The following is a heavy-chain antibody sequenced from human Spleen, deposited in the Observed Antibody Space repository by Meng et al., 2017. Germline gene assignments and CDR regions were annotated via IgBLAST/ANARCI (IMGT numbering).Heavy chain of an antibody. CDR2: ISDSGGST. V-gene: IGHV3-23*01. CDR1: GFTFRDYA. J-gene: IGHJ4*02. D-gene: IGHD2-15*01. Sequence: GGSLRLSCAASGFTFRDYAMTWVRQAPGKGLEWVSTISDSGGSTYYADSVKGRFTISRDNSKNTLYLQINSLNAEDTAVYYCAKDRYCSGGSCFSTPLRDYWGQGTLVTVSS. CDR3: AKDRYCSGGSCFSTPLRDY.